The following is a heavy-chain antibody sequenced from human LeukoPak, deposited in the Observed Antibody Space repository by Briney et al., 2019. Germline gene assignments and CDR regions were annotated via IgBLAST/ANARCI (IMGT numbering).Heavy chain of an antibody. D-gene: IGHD3-3*01. CDR1: GGTFSSYA. Sequence: SVKVSCKASGGTFSSYAISWVRQAPGQGLEWMGGIIPFFGTANYAQKFQGTVTITADESTSTAYMELSSLRSEQTAVYYCARDYYDFWSGSGRNGNDYYYYYYMDVWGKGTTVTVSS. J-gene: IGHJ6*03. CDR3: ARDYYDFWSGSGRNGNDYYYYYYMDV. CDR2: IIPFFGTA. V-gene: IGHV1-69*13.